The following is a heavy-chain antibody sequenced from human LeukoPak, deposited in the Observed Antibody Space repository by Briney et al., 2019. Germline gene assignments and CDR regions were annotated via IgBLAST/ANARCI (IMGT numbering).Heavy chain of an antibody. CDR2: TYYRSKWYS. CDR3: ARDAGWEILHAFDI. CDR1: GDSVSSNSAS. J-gene: IGHJ3*02. V-gene: IGHV6-1*01. Sequence: QTLSLTCAISGDSVSSNSASWNWIRQSPSRGLEWLGRTYYRSKWYSEYAGSVRGRITINADTSKNQFSLQLYSVTPDDTAVYYCARDAGWEILHAFDIWGQGTMVTVSS. D-gene: IGHD1-26*01.